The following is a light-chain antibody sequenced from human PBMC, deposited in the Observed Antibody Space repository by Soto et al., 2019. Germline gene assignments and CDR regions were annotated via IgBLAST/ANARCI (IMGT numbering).Light chain of an antibody. CDR1: QNINRY. J-gene: IGKJ4*01. Sequence: DIQMTQSPSSLSASVGDRVTIICRASQNINRYLAWFQQKQGKAPKSLIYDATSLQSGVPSRFSGRVSGTDFSRTVSSLQPEDAATYYCQQYERYNPSFGGGTKLEI. V-gene: IGKV1-16*01. CDR2: DAT. CDR3: QQYERYNPS.